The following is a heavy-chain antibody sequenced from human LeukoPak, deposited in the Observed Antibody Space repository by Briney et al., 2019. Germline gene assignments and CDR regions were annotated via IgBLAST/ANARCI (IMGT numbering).Heavy chain of an antibody. CDR1: GFTFSDYW. CDR3: ARSPDGFDY. D-gene: IGHD1-14*01. V-gene: IGHV3-7*03. J-gene: IGHJ4*02. CDR2: IKPVGSEK. Sequence: PGGSLRLSRAASGFTFSDYWMSWVRQAPGKGLEWVANIKPVGSEKYYVDSVKGRFTISRGNAKNSVYLQMNSLRAEDTAVYYCARSPDGFDYWGQGTLVTVSS.